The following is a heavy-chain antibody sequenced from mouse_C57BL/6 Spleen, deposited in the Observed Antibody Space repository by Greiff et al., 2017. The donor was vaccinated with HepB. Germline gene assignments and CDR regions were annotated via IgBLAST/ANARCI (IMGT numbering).Heavy chain of an antibody. CDR1: GYAFSSSW. CDR2: IYPGDGDT. J-gene: IGHJ4*01. Sequence: VKLVESGPELVKPGASVKISCKASGYAFSSSWMNWVKQRPGKGLEGIGRIYPGDGDTNYNGKFKGKATLTADKSSSTPYMQLSSLTSEDSAVYCWARGERYYAMDYWGQGTSVTVSS. CDR3: ARGERYYAMDY. V-gene: IGHV1-82*01.